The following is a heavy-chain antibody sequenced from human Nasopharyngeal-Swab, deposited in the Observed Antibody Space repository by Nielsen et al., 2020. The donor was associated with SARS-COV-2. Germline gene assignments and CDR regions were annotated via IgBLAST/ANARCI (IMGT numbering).Heavy chain of an antibody. J-gene: IGHJ3*02. Sequence: GGSLRLSCAASGFTFSDYYTSWIRQAPGKGLEWVSYISSSGSTIYYADSVKGRFTISRDNAKNSLYLQMNSLRAEDTAVYYCASSQAYNWNDSDAFDIWGQGTMVTVSS. CDR3: ASSQAYNWNDSDAFDI. V-gene: IGHV3-11*04. D-gene: IGHD1-1*01. CDR1: GFTFSDYY. CDR2: ISSSGSTI.